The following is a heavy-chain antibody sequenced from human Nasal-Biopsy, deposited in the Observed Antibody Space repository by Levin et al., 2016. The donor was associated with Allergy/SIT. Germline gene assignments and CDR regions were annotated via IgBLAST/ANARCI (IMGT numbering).Heavy chain of an antibody. D-gene: IGHD3-9*01. J-gene: IGHJ3*01. CDR1: GFTFSTYG. V-gene: IGHV3-30*03. CDR3: TRAKYDVLTGYLFDAFDL. CDR2: ISNEGNG. Sequence: GESLKISCAASGFTFSTYGMHWVRQAPGKGPEWVAVISNEGNGYYEDSVKGRFSVSRDNAKNTVYLQMNNVRVDDTAMYYCTRAKYDVLTGYLFDAFDLWGQGTMVTVSS.